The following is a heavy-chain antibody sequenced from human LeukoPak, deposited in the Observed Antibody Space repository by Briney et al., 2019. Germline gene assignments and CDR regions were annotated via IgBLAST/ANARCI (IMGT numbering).Heavy chain of an antibody. Sequence: CXXSGXTFTNFEXNWVXXTTXXGXXXXXXIXXNSGDTAYAQKFQDRVTMTRNTPTSTAYMDLSSLSSDDTAVYYCARFRIHYGSGRPSGLDVWGQGTTVTVSS. J-gene: IGHJ6*02. CDR3: ARFRIHYGSGRPSGLDV. V-gene: IGHV1-8*01. D-gene: IGHD3-10*01. CDR1: GXTFTNFE. CDR2: IXXNSGDT.